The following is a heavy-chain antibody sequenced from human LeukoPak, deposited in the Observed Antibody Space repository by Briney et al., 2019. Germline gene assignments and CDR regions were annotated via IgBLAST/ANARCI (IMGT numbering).Heavy chain of an antibody. CDR2: IYYSGST. CDR1: GGSISSGGYY. D-gene: IGHD3-3*01. V-gene: IGHV4-31*03. J-gene: IGHJ4*02. Sequence: SETLSLTCTVSGGSISSGGYYWSWIRQHPGKGLEWIGYIYYSGSTYYNPSLKSRVTISVDTPKNQFSLKLSSVTAADTAVYYCARSGRFLEWFDYWGQGTLVTVSS. CDR3: ARSGRFLEWFDY.